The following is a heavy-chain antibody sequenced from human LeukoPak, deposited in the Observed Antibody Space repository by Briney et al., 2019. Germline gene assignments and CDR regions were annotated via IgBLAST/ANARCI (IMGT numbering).Heavy chain of an antibody. J-gene: IGHJ6*02. V-gene: IGHV1-69*04. CDR3: ARVPRNTYYYYGMDV. CDR1: GGTFSSYA. Sequence: GASVKVSCKASGGTFSSYAISWVRQAPGQGLEWMERIIPILGIANYAQKFQGRVTITADKSTSTAYMELSSLRSEDTAVYYCARVPRNTYYYYGMDVWGQGTTVTVSS. D-gene: IGHD1-14*01. CDR2: IIPILGIA.